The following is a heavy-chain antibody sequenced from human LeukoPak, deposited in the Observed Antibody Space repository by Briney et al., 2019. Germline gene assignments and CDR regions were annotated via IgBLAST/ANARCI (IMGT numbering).Heavy chain of an antibody. CDR3: ARGGRSTIFGYYYYMDV. D-gene: IGHD3-3*01. V-gene: IGHV1-69*05. CDR1: GGTFSSYA. CDR2: IIPIFGTA. J-gene: IGHJ6*03. Sequence: GASVKVSCKASGGTFSSYAISWVRQAPGQGLEWMGGIIPIFGTANYAQKFQGRVTITTDEFTSTAYMELSSLRSEDTAVYYCARGGRSTIFGYYYYMDVWGKGTTVTVSS.